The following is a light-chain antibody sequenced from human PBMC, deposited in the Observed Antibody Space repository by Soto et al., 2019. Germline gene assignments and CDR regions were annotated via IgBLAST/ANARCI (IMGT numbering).Light chain of an antibody. CDR1: QSVSGDY. J-gene: IGKJ1*01. CDR3: QQYGSSPLT. V-gene: IGKV3-20*01. CDR2: GAS. Sequence: EIVLTQSPGTLSLSPGERATLSCSASQSVSGDYLVWYQQKPGQAPRLLIYGASYRATGIPDRFSGSGSGTDFTLTSSRLEPEDFAVYYCQQYGSSPLTFGQGTKVEIK.